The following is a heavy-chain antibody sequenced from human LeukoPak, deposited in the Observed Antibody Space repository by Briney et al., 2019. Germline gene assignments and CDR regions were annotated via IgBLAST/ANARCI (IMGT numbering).Heavy chain of an antibody. CDR2: INPNSGGT. J-gene: IGHJ6*03. CDR1: GYTFTGYY. D-gene: IGHD3-3*01. V-gene: IGHV1-2*02. Sequence: ASVKVSCKASGYTFTGYYMHWVRQAPGQGLEWMGWINPNSGGTNYAQKFQGRVTMTRDTSISTAYMELSRLRSDDTAVYYCARDGALRFLEWLPHYYMDVWGKGTTVTVSS. CDR3: ARDGALRFLEWLPHYYMDV.